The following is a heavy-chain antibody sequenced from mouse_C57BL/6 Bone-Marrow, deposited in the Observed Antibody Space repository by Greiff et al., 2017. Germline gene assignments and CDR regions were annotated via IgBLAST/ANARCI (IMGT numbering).Heavy chain of an antibody. CDR2: IWSGGST. J-gene: IGHJ1*03. Sequence: QVQLQQSGPGLVQPSQSLSITCTVSGFSFTRYGVHWVRQSPGKGLEWLGVIWSGGSTDYHAAFISRLSLSKDNSKSQVFFKMNSLQADDTAIYYCARLYDWYFDVWGTGTTVTVSS. D-gene: IGHD1-1*01. CDR1: GFSFTRYG. CDR3: ARLYDWYFDV. V-gene: IGHV2-2*01.